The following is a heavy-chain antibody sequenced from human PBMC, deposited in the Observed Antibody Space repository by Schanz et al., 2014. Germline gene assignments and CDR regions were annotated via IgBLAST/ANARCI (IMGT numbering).Heavy chain of an antibody. Sequence: EVQLVESGGGVVRPGGSLRLSCAASGFGFDDYAMSWVRQAPGKGLEWVSGINWNGGSTGYADSVKGRFTISRDNSRNTLYLQMDSLRPEDTAVYYCAKQFLSYYFYGMDVWGQGTTVSVSS. CDR2: INWNGGST. V-gene: IGHV3-20*04. CDR1: GFGFDDYA. D-gene: IGHD4-4*01. CDR3: AKQFLSYYFYGMDV. J-gene: IGHJ6*02.